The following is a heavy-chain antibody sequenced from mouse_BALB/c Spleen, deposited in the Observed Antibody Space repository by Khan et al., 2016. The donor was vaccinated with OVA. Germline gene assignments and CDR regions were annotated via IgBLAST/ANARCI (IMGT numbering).Heavy chain of an antibody. CDR2: IYPGSGYT. CDR1: GYTFTDYY. D-gene: IGHD1-2*01. Sequence: QVQLKQSGAELARPGASVKLSCKASGYTFTDYYINWVKQRTGQGLEWIGVIYPGSGYTYYNEKFKDKATLTADKSSPTAYMQLSSRTYEDAADYCWSRRNYFGYTFAYWGQGTLVTVSA. J-gene: IGHJ3*01. V-gene: IGHV1-77*01. CDR3: SRRNYFGYTFAY.